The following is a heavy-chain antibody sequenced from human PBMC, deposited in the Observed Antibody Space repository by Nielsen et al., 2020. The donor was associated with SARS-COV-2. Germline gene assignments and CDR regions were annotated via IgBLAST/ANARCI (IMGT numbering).Heavy chain of an antibody. CDR3: AKDLSPILRWPTDY. J-gene: IGHJ4*02. V-gene: IGHV3-30*02. CDR1: GFTFSNYG. CDR2: IRYDGSNK. D-gene: IGHD4-23*01. Sequence: GESLKISCAASGFTFSNYGMHWVRQAPGKGLEWVAFIRYDGSNKYYADSVKGRFTISRDNSKNTLYLQMNSLRAEDTAVYYCAKDLSPILRWPTDYWGQGTLVTVSS.